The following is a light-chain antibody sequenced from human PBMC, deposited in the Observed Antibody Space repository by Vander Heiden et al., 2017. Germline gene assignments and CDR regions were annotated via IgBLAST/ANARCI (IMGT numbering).Light chain of an antibody. CDR3: QQRSNWPPLT. CDR1: QSVSSY. CDR2: DAA. Sequence: EIVLTQSPATLSLPSGARATLPCRASQSVSSYLAWYQQKPGQAPRPLIYDAANRATGIPARFSGSGSGTDFTLTISSLEPEDFAVYYCQQRSNWPPLTFGGGTKVEIK. V-gene: IGKV3-11*01. J-gene: IGKJ4*01.